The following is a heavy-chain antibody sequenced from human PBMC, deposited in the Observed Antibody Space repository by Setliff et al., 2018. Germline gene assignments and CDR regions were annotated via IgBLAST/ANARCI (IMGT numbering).Heavy chain of an antibody. V-gene: IGHV1-69*13. J-gene: IGHJ4*02. D-gene: IGHD4-4*01. CDR3: ARGLSTDTDS. Sequence: SVKVSCKASGGTFSSYVISWVREAPGQGLEWMGGIIPMFGTNYAQKFQGRVTITADESTSTAYMELSNLRSEDTAVYFCARGLSTDTDSWGQGTLVTVSS. CDR1: GGTFSSYV. CDR2: IIPMFGT.